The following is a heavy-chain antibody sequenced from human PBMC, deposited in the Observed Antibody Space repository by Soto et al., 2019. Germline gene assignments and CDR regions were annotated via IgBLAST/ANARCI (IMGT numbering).Heavy chain of an antibody. J-gene: IGHJ4*02. CDR3: ARGRNVPLLYSGYDYAD. CDR1: SGSISSSNW. D-gene: IGHD5-12*01. CDR2: IYHSGST. Sequence: PSETLSLTCAVSSGSISSSNWWSWVRQPPGKGLEWIGEIYHSGSTNYNPSLKSRVTISVDKSKNQFSLKLSSVTAADTAVYYCARGRNVPLLYSGYDYADWGQGTLVTVSS. V-gene: IGHV4-4*02.